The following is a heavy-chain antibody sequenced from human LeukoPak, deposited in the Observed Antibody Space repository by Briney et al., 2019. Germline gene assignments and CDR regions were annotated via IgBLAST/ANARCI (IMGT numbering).Heavy chain of an antibody. Sequence: PGGSLRLSCAASGFTFSSYSMNWVRQAPGKGLEWVSSISSSSSYIYCADSVKGRFTISRDNAKNSLYLQMNSLRAEDTAVYYCARDNDQQLYADWFDPWGQGTQVTVSS. CDR3: ARDNDQQLYADWFDP. V-gene: IGHV3-21*01. J-gene: IGHJ5*02. D-gene: IGHD6-13*01. CDR2: ISSSSSYI. CDR1: GFTFSSYS.